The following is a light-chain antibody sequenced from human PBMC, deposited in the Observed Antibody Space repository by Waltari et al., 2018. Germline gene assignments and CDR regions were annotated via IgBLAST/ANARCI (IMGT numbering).Light chain of an antibody. Sequence: DVVMTQSPLSLPVTLGQPASISCKSSQSLVYSDGNTYLMWLQQRPGQSPRRLIYKVSTRDSGVTDIFSGSGSCTDFTLKISRVEAEDVGVYYCMQGTHWPYTFGQGTKLDIK. CDR1: QSLVYSDGNTY. CDR2: KVS. CDR3: MQGTHWPYT. J-gene: IGKJ2*01. V-gene: IGKV2-30*01.